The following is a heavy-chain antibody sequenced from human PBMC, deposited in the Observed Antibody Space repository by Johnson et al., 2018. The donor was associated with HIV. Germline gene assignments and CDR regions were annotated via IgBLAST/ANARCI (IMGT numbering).Heavy chain of an antibody. Sequence: QVQLVESGGGVVQPGGSLRLSCSASGFPFRSYGMDWVRQAPGKGLAWVAFIRYDGSDKYYVDSVKGRFTISRDNSKNTLYLQMNSLRAEDTAVYYCAKVPSPYSSSPDAFDIWGQGTMVTVSS. CDR3: AKVPSPYSSSPDAFDI. CDR2: IRYDGSDK. D-gene: IGHD6-13*01. V-gene: IGHV3-30*02. CDR1: GFPFRSYG. J-gene: IGHJ3*02.